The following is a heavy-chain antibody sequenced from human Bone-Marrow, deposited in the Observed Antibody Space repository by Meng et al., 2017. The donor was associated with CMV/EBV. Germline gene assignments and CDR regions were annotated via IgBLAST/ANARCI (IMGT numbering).Heavy chain of an antibody. CDR3: ASDYCDTTSCYI. CDR2: INPDSGGT. V-gene: IGHV1-2*02. D-gene: IGHD2/OR15-2a*01. Sequence: ASVKVSCKASGYTFTGYYMHWVRQAPGQGLEWMGWINPDSGGTNYAQNLQGRVTMTRDTSISTAYMELSRLRSDDTAVYYCASDYCDTTSCYIWGQGTLVTVSS. J-gene: IGHJ4*02. CDR1: GYTFTGYY.